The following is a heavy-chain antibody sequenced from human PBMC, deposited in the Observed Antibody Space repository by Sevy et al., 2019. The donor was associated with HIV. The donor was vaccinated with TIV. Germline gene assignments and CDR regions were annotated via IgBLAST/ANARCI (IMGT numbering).Heavy chain of an antibody. Sequence: SETLSLTCTVSGGSISSYYWSWIRQPPGKGLEWIGYIYYSGSTNYNPSLKSRVTISVDTSKNQFSLKLSSVTAADTAVYYCARGSYSTSWYYFDYWGQGTLVTVSS. V-gene: IGHV4-59*01. CDR3: ARGSYSTSWYYFDY. D-gene: IGHD6-13*01. CDR1: GGSISSYY. J-gene: IGHJ4*02. CDR2: IYYSGST.